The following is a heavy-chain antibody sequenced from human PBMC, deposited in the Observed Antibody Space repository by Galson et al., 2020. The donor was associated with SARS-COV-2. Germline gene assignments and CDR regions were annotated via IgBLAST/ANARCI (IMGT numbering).Heavy chain of an antibody. D-gene: IGHD5-12*01. Sequence: GGSLRLSCAASGFTFSSYGMHWVRQAPGKGLEWVAVISYDGSNKYYADSVKGRFTISRDNSKNTLYLQMNSLRAEDTAVYYCATELAPGPVATDFDYWGQGTLVTVSS. V-gene: IGHV3-30*03. CDR2: ISYDGSNK. CDR1: GFTFSSYG. J-gene: IGHJ4*02. CDR3: ATELAPGPVATDFDY.